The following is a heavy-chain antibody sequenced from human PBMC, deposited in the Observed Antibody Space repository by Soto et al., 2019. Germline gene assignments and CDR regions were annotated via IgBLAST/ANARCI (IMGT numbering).Heavy chain of an antibody. CDR1: GFTFSNSW. V-gene: IGHV3-74*01. Sequence: EVRLVESGGGLVQPGGSLRLSCAASGFTFSNSWMHWVRQPPGKGPVWVARINSDGTITNYADSVKGRFTISRDNDKDTLYLQMNSLGAEDTAVYYCTNWNYVDYWGQGTLVTVSS. D-gene: IGHD1-1*01. J-gene: IGHJ4*02. CDR3: TNWNYVDY. CDR2: INSDGTIT.